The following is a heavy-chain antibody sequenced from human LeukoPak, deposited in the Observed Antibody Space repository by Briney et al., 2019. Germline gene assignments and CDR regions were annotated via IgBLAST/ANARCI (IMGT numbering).Heavy chain of an antibody. CDR2: IIPIFGTA. V-gene: IGHV1-69*13. J-gene: IGHJ4*02. CDR3: ARGNHGPIQPDY. Sequence: SVKVSCKASGYTFTGYYMHWVRQAPGQGLEWMGGIIPIFGTANYAQKFQGRVTITADESTSTAYMELSSLRSEDTAVYYCARGNHGPIQPDYWGQGTLVTVSS. D-gene: IGHD1-14*01. CDR1: GYTFTGYY.